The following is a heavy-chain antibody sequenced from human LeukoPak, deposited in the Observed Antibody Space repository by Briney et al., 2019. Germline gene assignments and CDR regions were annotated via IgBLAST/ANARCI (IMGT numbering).Heavy chain of an antibody. CDR1: GGTFSSYA. CDR2: IIPIFGAA. V-gene: IGHV1-69*05. Sequence: SSVTVSCKASGGTFSSYAISWVRQAPGQGREWMGGIIPIFGAANYAQKFQGRVTITTDESTSTAYMELSSLRSGDTAVYYCARAAHYYGSGSYGGPYYYYMDVWGKGTTVTVSS. J-gene: IGHJ6*03. CDR3: ARAAHYYGSGSYGGPYYYYMDV. D-gene: IGHD3-10*01.